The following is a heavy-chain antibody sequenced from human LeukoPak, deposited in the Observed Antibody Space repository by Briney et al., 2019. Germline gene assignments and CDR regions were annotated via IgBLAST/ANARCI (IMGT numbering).Heavy chain of an antibody. J-gene: IGHJ5*02. Sequence: PSETLSLTCTVSGGSISSNSYYWGWIRQPPGKGLEWIGSIYYSGSTYYNPSLKSRVTISVDTSKKQFSLKLSSVTAADTAVYYCARVLESSSWYGENWFDPWGQGTLVTVSS. CDR1: GGSISSNSYY. CDR3: ARVLESSSWYGENWFDP. V-gene: IGHV4-39*07. D-gene: IGHD6-13*01. CDR2: IYYSGST.